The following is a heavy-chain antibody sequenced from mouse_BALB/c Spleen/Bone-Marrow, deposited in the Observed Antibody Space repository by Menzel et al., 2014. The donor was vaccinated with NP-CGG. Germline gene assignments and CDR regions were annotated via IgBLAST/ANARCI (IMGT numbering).Heavy chain of an antibody. V-gene: IGHV1S81*02. CDR1: GYTFTSYY. CDR2: INPSNGGT. Sequence: VHLVESGAELVKPGASVKLSCKASGYTFTSYYMYWVKQRPGQGLEWIGEINPSNGGTNFNEKFKSRATLTVDKSSSTAYMQLSSLTFEDSAIYYCTRPYYGYVGYAYWGQGTQVTVSA. CDR3: TRPYYGYVGYAY. D-gene: IGHD1-2*01. J-gene: IGHJ3*01.